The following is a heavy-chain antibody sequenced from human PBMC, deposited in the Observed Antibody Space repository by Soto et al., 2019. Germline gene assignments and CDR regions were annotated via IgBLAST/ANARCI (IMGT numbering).Heavy chain of an antibody. CDR1: GFTFGSYA. V-gene: IGHV3-23*01. CDR3: AKDSTSDDFWSGYLYYYYYMDV. D-gene: IGHD3-3*01. J-gene: IGHJ6*03. Sequence: GGSLRLSCAASGFTFGSYAMSWVRQAPGKGLEWVSAISGSGGSTYYADSVKGRFTISRDNSKNTLYLQMNSLRAEDTAVYYCAKDSTSDDFWSGYLYYYYYMDVWGKGTTVTVSS. CDR2: ISGSGGST.